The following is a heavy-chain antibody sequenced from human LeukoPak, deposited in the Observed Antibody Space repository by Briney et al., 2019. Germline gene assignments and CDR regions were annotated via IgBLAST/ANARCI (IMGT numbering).Heavy chain of an antibody. CDR1: GFTFSSYA. D-gene: IGHD1-26*01. CDR3: AKETAGSYCLSDY. V-gene: IGHV3-23*01. J-gene: IGHJ4*02. CDR2: ISDSGGNT. Sequence: PAGSLTLSCAASGFTFSSYAMSWVRQAPGKGLEWVSGISDSGGNTYYADSVKGQFTISRDNSKNTLSLQMNSLRAEDTAVYYCAKETAGSYCLSDYWDQGTLVTVSS.